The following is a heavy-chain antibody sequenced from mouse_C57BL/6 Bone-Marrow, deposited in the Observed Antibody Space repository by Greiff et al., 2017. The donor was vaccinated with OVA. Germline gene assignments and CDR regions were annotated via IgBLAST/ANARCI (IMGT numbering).Heavy chain of an antibody. CDR1: GYTFTSYW. D-gene: IGHD3-2*02. V-gene: IGHV1-52*01. J-gene: IGHJ2*01. Sequence: VQLQQPGAELVRPGSSVKLSCKASGYTFTSYWMHWVKQRPIQGLEWIGNIDPSDSETHYNQKFKGKATLTVDKSSSTAYMQLRSLTSEDSAVECCARRRELRRRGWYYFDDWGKGTTLTVSS. CDR3: ARRRELRRRGWYYFDD. CDR2: IDPSDSET.